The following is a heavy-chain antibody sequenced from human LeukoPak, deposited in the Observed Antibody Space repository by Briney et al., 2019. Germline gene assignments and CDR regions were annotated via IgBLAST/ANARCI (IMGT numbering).Heavy chain of an antibody. Sequence: SQTLSLTCTVSGGSISSGGYYWSWIRQHPGKGLEWIGYIYYSGSTYYNPSLKSQVTISVDTSRNQFSLKLSSVTAADTAVYYCARDDGGSSSRFDYWGQGTLVTVSS. CDR1: GGSISSGGYY. V-gene: IGHV4-31*01. D-gene: IGHD3-16*01. J-gene: IGHJ4*02. CDR2: IYYSGST. CDR3: ARDDGGSSSRFDY.